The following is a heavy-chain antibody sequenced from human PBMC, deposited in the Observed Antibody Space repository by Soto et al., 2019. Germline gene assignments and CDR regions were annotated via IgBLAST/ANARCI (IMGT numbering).Heavy chain of an antibody. D-gene: IGHD2-15*01. Sequence: EVQLAESGGASVQPGGSLRLSCAASGFTFRSYWMHWVRQAPGKGLVWVARIDNDGTGSIYADSVRGRFTISRDNAYNTLYLHMSSLIADDTAVYYCSRGGFHHGFDVWGQGTMVTVSS. V-gene: IGHV3-74*01. CDR1: GFTFRSYW. CDR2: IDNDGTGS. J-gene: IGHJ3*01. CDR3: SRGGFHHGFDV.